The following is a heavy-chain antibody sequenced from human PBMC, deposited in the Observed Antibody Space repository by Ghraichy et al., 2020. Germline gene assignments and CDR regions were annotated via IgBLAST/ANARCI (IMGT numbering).Heavy chain of an antibody. D-gene: IGHD6-13*01. CDR3: ARDQYSSSGGLNGMDV. Sequence: GSLRLSCAASGFTFNTYWMSWVRQAPGKGLQWVANIKQDGSEKHYVDSVQGRCTISRDNAKNSLYLQMNSLRAEDTAIYYCARDQYSSSGGLNGMDVWGQGTSVTVSS. CDR1: GFTFNTYW. V-gene: IGHV3-7*01. J-gene: IGHJ6*02. CDR2: IKQDGSEK.